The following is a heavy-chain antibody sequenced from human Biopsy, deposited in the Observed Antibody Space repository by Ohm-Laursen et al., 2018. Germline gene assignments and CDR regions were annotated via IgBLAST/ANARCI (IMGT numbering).Heavy chain of an antibody. CDR2: INPKSGGT. CDR3: AIDGNDFLTDYLKIDQ. Sequence: VSSVKVSCKASGYTFTGYYLHWVRQAPGQGLEWMGWINPKSGGTHYLEKFRGRVTMTRDTSISTAYLEVRSLRSDDTAVYYCAIDGNDFLTDYLKIDQWGQGTLVTVSS. CDR1: GYTFTGYY. D-gene: IGHD3-9*01. J-gene: IGHJ4*02. V-gene: IGHV1-2*02.